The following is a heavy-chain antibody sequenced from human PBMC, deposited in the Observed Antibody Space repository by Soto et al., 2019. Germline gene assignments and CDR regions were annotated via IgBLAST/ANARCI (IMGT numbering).Heavy chain of an antibody. V-gene: IGHV6-1*01. CDR1: GDSVSTNIAA. CDR2: TPYRSSKWYN. D-gene: IGHD1-7*01. Sequence: SQTLSLTCAISGDSVSTNIAAWSWIRQSPSRGLEWLGRTPYRSSKWYNEYAVSVKSRMTINPDTSKNQFSLQLNSVTPEDTAVYYCARDAAPTLNYPHGMDVWGAGTELTVYS. J-gene: IGHJ6*04. CDR3: ARDAAPTLNYPHGMDV.